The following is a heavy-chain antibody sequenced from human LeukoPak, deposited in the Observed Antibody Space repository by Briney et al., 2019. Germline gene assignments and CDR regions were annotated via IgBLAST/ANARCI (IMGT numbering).Heavy chain of an antibody. CDR1: GFTFSSYS. J-gene: IGHJ3*02. CDR2: ISSSSSYI. V-gene: IGHV3-21*01. Sequence: PGGSLRLSCAASGFTFSSYSMNWVRQAPGKGLEWVSSISSSSSYIYYADSVMGRFTISRDNAKNSLYLQMNSLRAEDTAVYYCARDLFGQQRTGAFDIWGQGTMVTVSS. CDR3: ARDLFGQQRTGAFDI. D-gene: IGHD6-13*01.